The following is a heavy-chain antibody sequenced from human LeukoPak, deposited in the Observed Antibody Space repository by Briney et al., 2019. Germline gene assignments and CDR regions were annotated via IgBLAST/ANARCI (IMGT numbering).Heavy chain of an antibody. CDR3: ARGSVVAPNFDS. D-gene: IGHD2-15*01. CDR1: GFTFNNYA. J-gene: IGHJ4*02. Sequence: PGGSLRLSCTASGFTFNNYAMSWVRQAPGKGLEWVAYINQDGSDEDYVDSVRGRFTISRDNAKNSLYLQMNSLRAEDTAVYYCARGSVVAPNFDSWGQGTLVTVSS. V-gene: IGHV3-7*01. CDR2: INQDGSDE.